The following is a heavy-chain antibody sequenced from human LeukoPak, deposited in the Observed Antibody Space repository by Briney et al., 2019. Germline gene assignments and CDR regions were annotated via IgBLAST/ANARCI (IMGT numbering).Heavy chain of an antibody. CDR3: ARDLAWGAFDS. CDR2: VSPPGGGT. V-gene: IGHV3-23*01. CDR1: GFTVSSNS. D-gene: IGHD7-27*01. J-gene: IGHJ4*02. Sequence: PGGSLRLSCTVSGFTVSSNSMSWVRQAPGKGLEWLSGVSPPGGGTYYADSVKGRFTISRDDSKNTLSLQMSSLTVEDTAIYYCARDLAWGAFDSWGQGTLVTVSS.